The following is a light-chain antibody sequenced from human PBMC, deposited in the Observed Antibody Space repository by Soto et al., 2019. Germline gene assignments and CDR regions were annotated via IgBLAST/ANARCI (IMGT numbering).Light chain of an antibody. CDR2: GAS. Sequence: EIVLTQSPGTLSLSPGERTTLSCRASQSVSSSNLAWYQQKPGQAPRLLIYGASSRATGIPDRFRGSGSGTDFTLTISSLEPEDFAVYYCQQYGSSPSWAFGQAT. V-gene: IGKV3-20*01. CDR3: QQYGSSPSWA. CDR1: QSVSSSN. J-gene: IGKJ1*01.